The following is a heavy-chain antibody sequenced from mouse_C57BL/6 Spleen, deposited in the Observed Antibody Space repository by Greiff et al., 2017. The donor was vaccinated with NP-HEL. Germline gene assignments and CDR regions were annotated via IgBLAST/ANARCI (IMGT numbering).Heavy chain of an antibody. V-gene: IGHV1-72*01. CDR1: GYTFTSYW. CDR2: IDPNSGGT. CDR3: ARNDYARNYAMDD. J-gene: IGHJ4*01. Sequence: QVQLQQPGAELVKPGASVKLSCKASGYTFTSYWMHWVKQRPGRGLEWIGRIDPNSGGTKYNEKFKSKATLTVDPPSSTAYLPLSSLTSEESAVYYCARNDYARNYAMDDWGQGTSVTVSS. D-gene: IGHD2-4*01.